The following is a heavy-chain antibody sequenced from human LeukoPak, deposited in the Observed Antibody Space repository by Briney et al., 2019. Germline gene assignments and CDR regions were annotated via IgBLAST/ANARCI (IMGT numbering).Heavy chain of an antibody. CDR3: ARGDPTVTTTGSGGLDI. V-gene: IGHV3-30*04. Sequence: GGSLRLSCAASGFTFSGYAMHWVRQAPGKGLEWVAVISYDGSNKYYADSVKGRFTISRDNSKNTLYLQMNSLRAEDTAVYYCARGDPTVTTTGSGGLDIWGQGTMVTVSS. CDR2: ISYDGSNK. CDR1: GFTFSGYA. D-gene: IGHD4-17*01. J-gene: IGHJ3*02.